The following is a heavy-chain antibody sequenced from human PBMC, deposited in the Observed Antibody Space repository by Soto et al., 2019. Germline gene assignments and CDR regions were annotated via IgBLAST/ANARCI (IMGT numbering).Heavy chain of an antibody. CDR3: AREVQVHTPAFVY. CDR1: GGTFNTYA. Sequence: QVQLVQSGAEMKKPGSSVKVSCQSSGGTFNTYAMNWVRQAPGQGPEWMGDISPMFGAANYAPKFQGRVTITADESTGTSYMQVSSLTSEDMALYFCAREVQVHTPAFVYWGQGTLVTVSS. CDR2: ISPMFGAA. V-gene: IGHV1-69*19. D-gene: IGHD3-10*01. J-gene: IGHJ4*02.